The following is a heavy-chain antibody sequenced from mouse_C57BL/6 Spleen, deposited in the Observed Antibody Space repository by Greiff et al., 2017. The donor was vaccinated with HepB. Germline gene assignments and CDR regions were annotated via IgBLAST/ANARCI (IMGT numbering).Heavy chain of an antibody. Sequence: QVHVKQSGAELVRPGTSVKVSCKASGYAFTNYLIEWVKQRPGQGLEWIGVINPGSGGTNYNEKFKGKATLTADKSSSTAYMQLSSLTSEDSAVYFCARKGAYYDYEDYWGQGTTLTVSS. CDR3: ARKGAYYDYEDY. CDR2: INPGSGGT. V-gene: IGHV1-54*01. D-gene: IGHD2-4*01. J-gene: IGHJ2*01. CDR1: GYAFTNYL.